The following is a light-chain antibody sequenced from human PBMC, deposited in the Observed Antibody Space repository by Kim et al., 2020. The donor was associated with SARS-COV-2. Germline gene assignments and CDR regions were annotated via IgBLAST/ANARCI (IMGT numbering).Light chain of an antibody. CDR2: KDT. V-gene: IGLV3-27*01. CDR3: HSAADNTWV. CDR1: VLAKRY. J-gene: IGLJ3*02. Sequence: VSPGQTARITCSGDVLAKRYARWFQQKPGQAPVMVLYKDTERPSGIPERFSGSSSGTTVTLTISGAQVEDEADYYCHSAADNTWVFGGGTKLTVL.